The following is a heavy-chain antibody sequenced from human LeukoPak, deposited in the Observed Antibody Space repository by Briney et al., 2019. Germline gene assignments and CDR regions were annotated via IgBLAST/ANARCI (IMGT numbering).Heavy chain of an antibody. J-gene: IGHJ6*03. CDR1: GYTFTNYA. V-gene: IGHV1-3*01. Sequence: ASVKVSCKASGYTFTNYAIHWVRQAPGQRLEWMGWINGGNGNTKYSQEFQGRVSFTRDTSASTAYMELSSLRSDDTAVYYCARDITLVRGVIRDPYYMDVWGKGTTVTVSS. CDR3: ARDITLVRGVIRDPYYMDV. CDR2: INGGNGNT. D-gene: IGHD3-10*01.